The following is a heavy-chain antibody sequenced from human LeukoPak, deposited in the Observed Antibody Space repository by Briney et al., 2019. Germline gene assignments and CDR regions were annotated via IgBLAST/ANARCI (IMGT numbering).Heavy chain of an antibody. D-gene: IGHD3-3*01. CDR2: INPSGGST. Sequence: ASVKVSCKASGYTFTSYYMHWVRQAPGQGLEWMGIINPSGGSTSYAQKFQGRVTMTRDMSTSTVYMELSRLRSDDTAVYYCARVGLLRRAFDIWGQGTMVTVSS. V-gene: IGHV1-46*01. J-gene: IGHJ3*02. CDR3: ARVGLLRRAFDI. CDR1: GYTFTSYY.